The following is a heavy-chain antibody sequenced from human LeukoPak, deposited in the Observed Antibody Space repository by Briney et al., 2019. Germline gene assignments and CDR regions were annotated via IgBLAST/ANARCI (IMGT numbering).Heavy chain of an antibody. D-gene: IGHD3-10*01. CDR1: GGSFSDYS. J-gene: IGHJ4*02. CDR2: INHSGST. V-gene: IGHV4-34*01. CDR3: ARHLVRGWHYFDY. Sequence: PSETLSLTCAVYGGSFSDYSWTWIRQPPGKGLEWIGEINHSGSTNYNPSLKSRVTISVDTSKNQFSLKLSSVTAADTAVYYCARHLVRGWHYFDYWGQGTLVTVSS.